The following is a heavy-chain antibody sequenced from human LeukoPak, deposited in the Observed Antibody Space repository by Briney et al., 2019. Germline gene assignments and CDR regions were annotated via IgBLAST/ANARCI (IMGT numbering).Heavy chain of an antibody. V-gene: IGHV3-21*01. Sequence: GGSLRLSCAASGFTFSSYGMNCVRQAPGKGLEWASSIRNSSSYIYYAESATGRFTIPSDHATNSLYLQMNSLRAEDTAVYYCARVNTLGSSWPDAFDIWGQGTMVTVSS. J-gene: IGHJ3*02. CDR1: GFTFSSYG. CDR2: IRNSSSYI. CDR3: ARVNTLGSSWPDAFDI. D-gene: IGHD6-13*01.